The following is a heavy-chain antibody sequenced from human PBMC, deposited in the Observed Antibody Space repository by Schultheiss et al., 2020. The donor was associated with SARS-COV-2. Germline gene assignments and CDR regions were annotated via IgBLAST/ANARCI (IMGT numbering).Heavy chain of an antibody. Sequence: SVKVSCKASGYTFTSYDINWVRQAPGQGLEWMGGIIPIFGTANYAQKFQGRVTITADESTSTAYMELRSLRSEDTAVYYCARGTMVRAKIYGMDVWGQGTTVTVSS. CDR1: GYTFTSYD. D-gene: IGHD3-10*01. J-gene: IGHJ6*02. V-gene: IGHV1-69*13. CDR2: IIPIFGTA. CDR3: ARGTMVRAKIYGMDV.